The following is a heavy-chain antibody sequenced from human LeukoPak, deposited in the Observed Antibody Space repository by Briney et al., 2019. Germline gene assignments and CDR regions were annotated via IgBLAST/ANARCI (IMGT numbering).Heavy chain of an antibody. CDR3: ARWLKRPIDY. D-gene: IGHD5-24*01. J-gene: IGHJ4*02. Sequence: PGGSLRLSCAASGFTFSTYAMTWVRQAPGKGLEWVSAISTSGDDTYYVDSVRGRFTISRDNSKNTLYLQINSLRAEDTAVYYCARWLKRPIDYWGQGTLVTVSS. CDR1: GFTFSTYA. V-gene: IGHV3-23*01. CDR2: ISTSGDDT.